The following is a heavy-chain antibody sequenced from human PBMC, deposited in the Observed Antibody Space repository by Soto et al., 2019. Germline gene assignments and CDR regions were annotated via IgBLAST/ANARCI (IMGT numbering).Heavy chain of an antibody. Sequence: AAVKVSCKASGYTFTSYGISWVRQAPGQGLEWMGWISAYNGNTNYAQKLQGRVTMTTDTSTSTAYMELRSLRSDDTAVYYCARDLPPPAYYYDSSGPDAFDIWGQGTMVTVSS. CDR2: ISAYNGNT. CDR3: ARDLPPPAYYYDSSGPDAFDI. D-gene: IGHD3-22*01. CDR1: GYTFTSYG. J-gene: IGHJ3*02. V-gene: IGHV1-18*04.